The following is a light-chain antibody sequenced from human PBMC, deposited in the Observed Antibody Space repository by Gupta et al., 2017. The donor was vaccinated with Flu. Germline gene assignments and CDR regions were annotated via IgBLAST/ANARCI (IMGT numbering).Light chain of an antibody. Sequence: DIQMTQSPSSVSASVGDRVTIACRASQDVASWLAWYQQKPGKAPKLLIYAASTLQSGVPSRFSGSGSGTDFALTISSLQPEDSATYFCQQANSLPVTFGQGTKLEIK. CDR1: QDVASW. J-gene: IGKJ2*01. CDR2: AAS. CDR3: QQANSLPVT. V-gene: IGKV1-12*01.